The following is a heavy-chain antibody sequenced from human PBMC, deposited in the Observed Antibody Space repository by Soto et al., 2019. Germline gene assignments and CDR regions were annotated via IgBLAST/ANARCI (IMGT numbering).Heavy chain of an antibody. D-gene: IGHD2-2*01. Sequence: EVQLLESGGGLVQPGGSLRLSCAASGFTFSSYAMKWVRQAPGKGLEWVSLIGESGTPTYYADFVKGRFIISRHNSGNTLFLVSYVPSAEDTADYYWGRYIPGVRYYCIDFWGQGTTVTVSS. CDR1: GFTFSSYA. CDR3: GRYIPGVRYYCIDF. J-gene: IGHJ6*02. V-gene: IGHV3-23*01. CDR2: IGESGTPT.